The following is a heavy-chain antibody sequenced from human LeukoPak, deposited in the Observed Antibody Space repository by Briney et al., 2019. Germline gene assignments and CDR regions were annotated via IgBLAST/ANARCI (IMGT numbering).Heavy chain of an antibody. CDR2: IYYTRST. J-gene: IGHJ5*02. D-gene: IGHD6-19*01. V-gene: IGHV4-59*08. Sequence: SETLSLTCTVSGGSMTYYYWSWVRQPPGKGLEWIGYIYYTRSTNYNPSLKSRVTISVDTSKNQFSLKLSSVTAADTAVYYCARGSGWYLPWGQGTLVTVSS. CDR3: ARGSGWYLP. CDR1: GGSMTYYY.